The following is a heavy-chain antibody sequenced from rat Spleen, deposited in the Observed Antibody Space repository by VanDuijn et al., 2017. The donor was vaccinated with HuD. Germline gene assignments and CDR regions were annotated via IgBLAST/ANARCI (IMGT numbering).Heavy chain of an antibody. CDR2: ISSSSGTI. CDR1: GFTFSNYH. D-gene: IGHD1-2*01. CDR3: ARQLYPYYFDY. V-gene: IGHV5-34*01. Sequence: EVQLVESGGGLVQPGRSLKLSCAASGFTFSNYHMAWVRQAPKKGLEWFVYISSSSGTIYDADTVKGRFTISRDNAKNTLYLQLSSLRSEDTALYYCARQLYPYYFDYWGQGVMVTVSS. J-gene: IGHJ2*01.